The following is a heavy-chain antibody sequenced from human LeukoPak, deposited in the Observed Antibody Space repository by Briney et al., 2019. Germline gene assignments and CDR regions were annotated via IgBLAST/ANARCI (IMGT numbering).Heavy chain of an antibody. CDR2: IYYSGST. Sequence: SQTLSLTCTVSGVSISSGDYYWRGIRQPPGKGLEWIGYIYYSGSTYYNPSLKSRVTISVDTSKNQFSLKLSSVTAADPAVYYCARGALLWFGELDYWGQGTLVTVSS. CDR1: GVSISSGDYY. V-gene: IGHV4-30-4*01. CDR3: ARGALLWFGELDY. D-gene: IGHD3-10*01. J-gene: IGHJ4*02.